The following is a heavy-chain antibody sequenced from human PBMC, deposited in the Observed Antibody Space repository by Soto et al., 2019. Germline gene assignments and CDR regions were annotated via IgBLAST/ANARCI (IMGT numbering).Heavy chain of an antibody. CDR3: ARTAAAGKYYYGMDV. CDR2: IYPGDSDT. CDR1: GYSFINYW. J-gene: IGHJ6*02. D-gene: IGHD6-13*01. Sequence: GESLKISCKGSGYSFINYWIGWVRQMPGKGLEWMGIIYPGDSDTRYSPSFQGQVTISADKSISTAYLQWSSLKASDTAIYYCARTAAAGKYYYGMDVWGQGTTVTVSS. V-gene: IGHV5-51*01.